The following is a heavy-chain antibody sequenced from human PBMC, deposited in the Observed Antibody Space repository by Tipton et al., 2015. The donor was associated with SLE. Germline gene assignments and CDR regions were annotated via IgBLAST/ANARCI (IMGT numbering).Heavy chain of an antibody. Sequence: SLRLSCAASGFTFNTYTVNWVRQAPGKGLEWVSSISSRSSYIYYADSMKGRFTISRDDAKNSLYLQMNSLRAEDTAVYYCARDGHDYNKLEGFLDYWGQGALVTVSS. CDR3: ARDGHDYNKLEGFLDY. D-gene: IGHD4-11*01. J-gene: IGHJ4*02. V-gene: IGHV3-21*01. CDR1: GFTFNTYT. CDR2: ISSRSSYI.